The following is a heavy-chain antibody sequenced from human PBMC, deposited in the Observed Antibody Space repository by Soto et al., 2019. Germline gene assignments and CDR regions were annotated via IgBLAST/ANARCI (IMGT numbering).Heavy chain of an antibody. CDR3: ARDKGLEGGGMDV. CDR2: IYSGGST. V-gene: IGHV3-53*01. CDR1: GFTVSSNY. J-gene: IGHJ6*02. D-gene: IGHD3-16*01. Sequence: ESGGGLIQPGGSLRLSCAASGFTVSSNYMSWVRQAPGKGLEWVSVIYSGGSTYYADSVKGRFTISRDNSKNTLYLQMNSLRAEDTAVYYCARDKGLEGGGMDVWGQGTTVTVSS.